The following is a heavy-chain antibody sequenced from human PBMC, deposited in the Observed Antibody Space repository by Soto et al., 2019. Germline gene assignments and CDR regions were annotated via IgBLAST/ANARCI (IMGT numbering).Heavy chain of an antibody. D-gene: IGHD3-22*01. J-gene: IGHJ4*02. CDR3: AKDGGPMLVVVYYFDH. Sequence: EVQLLESGGGLVQPGGSLRLSCAVSGLTFSNYEMSWVRQAPGKGLEWVSSISRSGGTTDYADSVKGRFIISRDNSKNTLYMQLNSLRVEDTAVYYCAKDGGPMLVVVYYFDHWGQGTPVTVSS. CDR1: GLTFSNYE. V-gene: IGHV3-23*01. CDR2: ISRSGGTT.